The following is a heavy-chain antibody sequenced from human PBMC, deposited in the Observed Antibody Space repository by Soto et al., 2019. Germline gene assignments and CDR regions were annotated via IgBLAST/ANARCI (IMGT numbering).Heavy chain of an antibody. D-gene: IGHD3-10*01. J-gene: IGHJ4*02. CDR2: IFHDGTA. CDR1: GVSLTIGNW. V-gene: IGHV4-4*02. CDR3: ARLVYDTRLNYMYFDF. Sequence: SETLAVACAFSGVSLTIGNWWTWFRQSPQRGLEYIGEIFHDGTANYYPSFERRVAMSVDTSRNQFSLKLTSVTAADTAVYFCARLVYDTRLNYMYFDFWGPGTMVTVSS.